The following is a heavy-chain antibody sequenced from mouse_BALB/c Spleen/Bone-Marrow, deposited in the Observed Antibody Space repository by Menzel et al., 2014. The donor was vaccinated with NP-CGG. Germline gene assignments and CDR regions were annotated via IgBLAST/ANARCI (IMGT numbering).Heavy chain of an antibody. CDR2: LITYYGDA. J-gene: IGHJ4*01. Sequence: QVQLQQPGAELVRPGISVKISCKGSGYTFTDYGIHWVRQSHAKSLEWIGVLITYYGDAGYNPRFKGKATMTVDKSSSTAYMEIARLTSEDSAIYYCARWDGKYAMDYWGQGTSVTVSS. V-gene: IGHV1S137*01. D-gene: IGHD2-1*01. CDR3: ARWDGKYAMDY. CDR1: GYTFTDYG.